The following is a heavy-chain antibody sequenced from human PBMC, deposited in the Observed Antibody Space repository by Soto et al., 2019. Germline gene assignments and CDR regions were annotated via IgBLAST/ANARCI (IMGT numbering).Heavy chain of an antibody. D-gene: IGHD3-22*01. J-gene: IGHJ4*02. V-gene: IGHV3-48*03. CDR3: ARGVPSYYDSSGYHPPDY. CDR1: GFTFSSYE. CDR2: ISSSGSTI. Sequence: EVQLVESVGGLVQPGGSRRLSCAASGFTFSSYEMNWVRQALEKVLEWGSYISSSGSTIYYADSVKGRFTISIDNAKTSLYLQLNSLRAEDTAVYYCARGVPSYYDSSGYHPPDYWGQGTLVTVSA.